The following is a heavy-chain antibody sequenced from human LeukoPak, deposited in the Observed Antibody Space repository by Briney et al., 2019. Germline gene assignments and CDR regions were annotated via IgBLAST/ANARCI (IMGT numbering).Heavy chain of an antibody. D-gene: IGHD3-10*01. CDR3: ARSATMVRGVIIGY. CDR2: MNPNSGNT. J-gene: IGHJ4*02. CDR1: GYTFTSYD. V-gene: IGHV1-8*01. Sequence: ASVKVSCKASGYTFTSYDINWVRQATGQGLEWMGWMNPNSGNTGYAQKFQGRVTMTRNTSISTAYMELSSLRSEDTAAYYCARSATMVRGVIIGYWGQGTLVTVSS.